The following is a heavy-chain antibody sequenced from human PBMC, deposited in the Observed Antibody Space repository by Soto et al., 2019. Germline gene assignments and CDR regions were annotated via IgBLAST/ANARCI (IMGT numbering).Heavy chain of an antibody. CDR2: INPSSGST. D-gene: IGHD3-3*01. J-gene: IGHJ6*02. V-gene: IGHV1-46*01. CDR1: GYTFTTQY. Sequence: ASVKVSCKASGYTFTTQYMHWVRQAPGQGPEWMGIINPSSGSTNYAQKFQGRVTMTRDTSTSTVYMELSNLRSEDTAVYYCARDLAPGVVPVAPGPYYGMDVWGQGTTVTVSS. CDR3: ARDLAPGVVPVAPGPYYGMDV.